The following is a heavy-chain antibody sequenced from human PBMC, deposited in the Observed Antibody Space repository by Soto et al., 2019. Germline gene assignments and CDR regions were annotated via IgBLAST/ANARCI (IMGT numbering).Heavy chain of an antibody. CDR3: ARDGSGYDFWSGPYCFDY. Sequence: QVQLQESGPGLVKPSETLSLTCTVSGGSISTYYWSWIRQPPGKGLEWIGYIYYNGRTNYNPSLESRVTISLDTSKSQFSLKRSSVSAADTAVYYCARDGSGYDFWSGPYCFDYWGPGTLVTVSS. D-gene: IGHD3-3*01. CDR2: IYYNGRT. J-gene: IGHJ4*02. CDR1: GGSISTYY. V-gene: IGHV4-59*01.